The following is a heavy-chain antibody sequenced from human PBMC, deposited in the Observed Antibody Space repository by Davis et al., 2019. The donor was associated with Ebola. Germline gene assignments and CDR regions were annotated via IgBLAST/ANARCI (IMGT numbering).Heavy chain of an antibody. V-gene: IGHV1-2*06. CDR1: GYSFTGNY. J-gene: IGHJ4*02. CDR3: ARLSFGEVGFDY. CDR2: INPSSGGT. D-gene: IGHD3-10*01. Sequence: ASVKVSCKASGYSFTGNYMNWWRHAPGQGLEWMVRINPSSGGTNYAQKFQGRVTMTRDTSISTAYMELSRLRSDDTAVYYCARLSFGEVGFDYWGQGTLVTVSS.